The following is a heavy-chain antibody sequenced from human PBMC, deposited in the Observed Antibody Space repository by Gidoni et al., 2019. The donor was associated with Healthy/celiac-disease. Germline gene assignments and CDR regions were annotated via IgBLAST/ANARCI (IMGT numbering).Heavy chain of an antibody. CDR3: AREREHVLRLWKGMDV. D-gene: IGHD3-3*01. V-gene: IGHV1-18*04. CDR1: GYTFPSSG. J-gene: IGHJ6*02. CDR2: ISADNGNT. Sequence: QVQLVQSGAEVKKPGASVKVSCKASGYTFPSSGISWVRQAPGQGLEWMGWISADNGNTNYAQKLQGRVTMTTDTSTSTAYMELRSLRSDDTAVYYCAREREHVLRLWKGMDVWGQGTTVTVSS.